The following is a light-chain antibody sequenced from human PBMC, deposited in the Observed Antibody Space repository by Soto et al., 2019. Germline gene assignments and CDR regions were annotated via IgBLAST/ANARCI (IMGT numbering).Light chain of an antibody. CDR1: STNIGSHT. CDR2: SSN. Sequence: QAVVTQPPSASGTPGQRVTISCSGSSTNIGSHTVNWYQQVPGTAPKLLIYSSNLRPSGVPDRFSGSKSGTSASLAISGLQSEDEADYCCAAWDDSLNGVVFGGGTKVTVL. V-gene: IGLV1-44*01. CDR3: AAWDDSLNGVV. J-gene: IGLJ2*01.